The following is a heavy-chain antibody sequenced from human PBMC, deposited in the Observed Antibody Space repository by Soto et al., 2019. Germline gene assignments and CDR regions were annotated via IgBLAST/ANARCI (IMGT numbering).Heavy chain of an antibody. V-gene: IGHV4-4*02. CDR1: GGSISSSNW. D-gene: IGHD1-20*01. CDR2: IYHSGST. CDR3: ARESNWNGEYYFDY. J-gene: IGHJ4*02. Sequence: SETLSLTCAVSGGSISSSNWWSWVRQPPGKGLEWIGEIYHSGSTNYNPSLKSRVTISVDKSKNQFSLKLSSVTAADTAVYYCARESNWNGEYYFDYWGQGTLVTVSS.